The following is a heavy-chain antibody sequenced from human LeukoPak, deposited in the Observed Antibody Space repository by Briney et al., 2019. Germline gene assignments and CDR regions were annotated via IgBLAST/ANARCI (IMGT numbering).Heavy chain of an antibody. Sequence: SETLSLTCAVYGGSFSGYYWSWIRQPPGKGLEWIGEINHSGSTNYNPSLKSRVTISVDTSKNQFSLKLSSVTAADTAVYYCARVVAHYDFWSGYENSKTYYFDYWGQGTLVTVSS. V-gene: IGHV4-34*01. CDR3: ARVVAHYDFWSGYENSKTYYFDY. D-gene: IGHD3-3*01. CDR1: GGSFSGYY. CDR2: INHSGST. J-gene: IGHJ4*02.